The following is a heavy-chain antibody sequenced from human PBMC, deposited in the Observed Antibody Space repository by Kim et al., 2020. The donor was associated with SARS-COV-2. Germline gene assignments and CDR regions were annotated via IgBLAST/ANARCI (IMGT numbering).Heavy chain of an antibody. CDR3: ARTSPFGEFPDY. Sequence: YNPSPKSRVTISVDTSKNQFSLKLSSVTAADTAVYYCARTSPFGEFPDYWGQGTLVTVSS. V-gene: IGHV4-59*01. J-gene: IGHJ4*02. D-gene: IGHD3-10*01.